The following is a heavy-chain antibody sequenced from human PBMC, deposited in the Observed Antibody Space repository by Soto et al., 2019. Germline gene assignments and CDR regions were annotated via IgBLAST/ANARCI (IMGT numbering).Heavy chain of an antibody. CDR1: GGPISSRSHY. V-gene: IGHV4-61*05. CDR3: ARTLRAYCGGDCYSGDYYGMDV. D-gene: IGHD2-21*02. CDR2: IYYSGST. J-gene: IGHJ6*02. Sequence: PSETLSLTCTVSGGPISSRSHYWDWIRQAPGKGLEWIGYIYYSGSTNYNPSLKSRVTISVDTSKNQFSLKLSSVTAADTAVYYCARTLRAYCGGDCYSGDYYGMDVWGQGTTVTVSS.